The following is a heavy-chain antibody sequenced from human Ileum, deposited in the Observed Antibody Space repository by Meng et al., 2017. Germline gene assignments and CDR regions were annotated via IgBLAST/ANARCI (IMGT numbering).Heavy chain of an antibody. CDR2: INSGGSGT. J-gene: IGHJ4*02. CDR3: ANGYTPDY. Sequence: GESLKISCAASGFNFNIYWMTWVRQAPGKGLEWVSGINSGGSGTYYADSVKGRFTISRDNSKNTLYMQMNSLRVEDTAVYFCANGYTPDYWGQGTLVTVSS. V-gene: IGHV3-23*01. CDR1: GFNFNIYW. D-gene: IGHD5-12*01.